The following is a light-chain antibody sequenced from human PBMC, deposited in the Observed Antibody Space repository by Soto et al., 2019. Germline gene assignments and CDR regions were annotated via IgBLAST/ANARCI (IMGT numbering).Light chain of an antibody. CDR2: DTS. CDR1: QSVSCNY. V-gene: IGKV3-20*01. CDR3: QRYGCSPPWT. Sequence: EIVLTQSPGTLSLSPGERATLSCRASQSVSCNYLAWYRQKPGQAPRLLIYDTSSRATDIPDRFSVSGSGTAFTLKTSRLEPEDFTVYYGQRYGCSPPWTFGQGTKVEIE. J-gene: IGKJ1*01.